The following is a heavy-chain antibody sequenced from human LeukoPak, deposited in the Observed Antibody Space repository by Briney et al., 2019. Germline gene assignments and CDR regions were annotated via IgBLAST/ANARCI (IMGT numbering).Heavy chain of an antibody. J-gene: IGHJ4*02. D-gene: IGHD2-2*01. CDR3: ARARAGYCSSTSCYGEFDY. Sequence: PSVKVSCKASGYTFIAYYMHWVRQAPGQGLEWMGWINPNSGGTNYAQKFQGRVTMTRDTSISTAYMELSRLRSDDTAVYYCARARAGYCSSTSCYGEFDYWGQGTLVTVSS. CDR2: INPNSGGT. V-gene: IGHV1-2*02. CDR1: GYTFIAYY.